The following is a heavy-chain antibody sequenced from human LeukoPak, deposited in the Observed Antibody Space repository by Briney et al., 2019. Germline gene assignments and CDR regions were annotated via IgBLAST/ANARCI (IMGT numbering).Heavy chain of an antibody. CDR1: GFTFSSYS. J-gene: IGHJ6*02. Sequence: GGSLRLSCAASGFTFSSYSMNWVRQAPGKGLEWVSSISSSSSYIYYADSVKGRFTISRDNAKNSLYLQMNSLRAEDTAVYYCARDHGRSGYGQDYYYYYGMDVWGQGTTVTVSS. CDR3: ARDHGRSGYGQDYYYYYGMDV. D-gene: IGHD5-12*01. CDR2: ISSSSSYI. V-gene: IGHV3-21*01.